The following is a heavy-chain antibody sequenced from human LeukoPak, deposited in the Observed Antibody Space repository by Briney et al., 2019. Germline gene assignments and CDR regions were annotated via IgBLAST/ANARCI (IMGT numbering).Heavy chain of an antibody. J-gene: IGHJ6*03. CDR3: ARGGGGGSYRDYYYYYMDV. D-gene: IGHD1-26*01. Sequence: GGSLRLSCAASGFNYMSWVRQAPGKGLEWVSVIYSGGSTYYADSVKGRFTISRDNSKNTLYLQMNSLRAEDTAVYYCARGGGGGSYRDYYYYYMDVWGKGTTVTVSS. V-gene: IGHV3-53*01. CDR1: GFNY. CDR2: IYSGGST.